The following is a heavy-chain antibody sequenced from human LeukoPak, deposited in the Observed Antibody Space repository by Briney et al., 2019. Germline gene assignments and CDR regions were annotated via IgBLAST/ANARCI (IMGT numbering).Heavy chain of an antibody. Sequence: SVKVSCKASGGTFSSYTISWVRQAPGQGLEWMGRIIPILGIANYAQKFQGRVTITADKSTSTAYMELSSLRSEDTAVYYCARDGDFWSGYRGDYWGQGTLVTVSS. J-gene: IGHJ4*02. CDR2: IIPILGIA. CDR3: ARDGDFWSGYRGDY. D-gene: IGHD3-3*01. V-gene: IGHV1-69*04. CDR1: GGTFSSYT.